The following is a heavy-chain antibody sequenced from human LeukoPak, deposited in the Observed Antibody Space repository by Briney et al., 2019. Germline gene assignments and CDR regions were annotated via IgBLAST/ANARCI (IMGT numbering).Heavy chain of an antibody. V-gene: IGHV3-7*01. CDR2: INQDGSAK. J-gene: IGHJ4*02. Sequence: GGSLRLSCAASGFTFSSYWMSWVRQAPGKGLEWVANINQDGSAKDYGGSVEGRFTISRDNTKNSLYLQMNSLTAEDTAVYFCASAPNENYFDFWGQGTLVTVSS. CDR3: ASAPNENYFDF. CDR1: GFTFSSYW.